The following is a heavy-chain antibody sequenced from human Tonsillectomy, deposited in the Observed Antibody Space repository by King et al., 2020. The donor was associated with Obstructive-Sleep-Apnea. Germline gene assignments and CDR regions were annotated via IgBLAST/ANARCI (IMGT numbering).Heavy chain of an antibody. V-gene: IGHV1-8*02. J-gene: IGHJ4*02. Sequence: QLVQSGAEVKRPGASVKVYCKASGYTFTSHDINWVRQATGQGLEWMGWMNHNIGSAGFAQKLQGRGPMTRDTSISTAYMELSSLRSEDSAIYYCARVLGYCSSTTWGGVDYWGQGTLVTVSS. D-gene: IGHD2-2*01. CDR3: ARVLGYCSSTTWGGVDY. CDR2: MNHNIGSA. CDR1: GYTFTSHD.